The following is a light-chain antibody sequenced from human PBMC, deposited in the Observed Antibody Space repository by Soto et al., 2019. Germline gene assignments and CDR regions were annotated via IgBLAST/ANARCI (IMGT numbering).Light chain of an antibody. Sequence: QSALTQPASVSGSLGQSITISCTGSSSDVGGYNYVSWYQQHPGKAPKLMIYEVNHRPSGVSNRFSGSKSGNTASLTISGLQAEDEGDYYCCSYADGSIYFFGTGTEVTVL. V-gene: IGLV2-14*01. J-gene: IGLJ1*01. CDR3: CSYADGSIYF. CDR1: SSDVGGYNY. CDR2: EVN.